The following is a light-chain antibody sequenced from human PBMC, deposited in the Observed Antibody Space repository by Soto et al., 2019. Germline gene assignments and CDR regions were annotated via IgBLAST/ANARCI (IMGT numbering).Light chain of an antibody. V-gene: IGLV4-69*01. J-gene: IGLJ3*02. CDR1: SGHNSYA. CDR3: QTWSTDIRV. Sequence: QSALTQSPSASASLGASVKLTCTLSSGHNSYAIAWHQQQPEKGPRYLMKVNSDGSHSKGDGIPDRFSGSSSGAERYLTISSLQSEDEADYYCQTWSTDIRVFGGGTQLTVL. CDR2: VNSDGSH.